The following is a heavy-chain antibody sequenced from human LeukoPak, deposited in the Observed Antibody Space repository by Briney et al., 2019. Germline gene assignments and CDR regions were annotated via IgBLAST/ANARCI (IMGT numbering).Heavy chain of an antibody. J-gene: IGHJ4*02. D-gene: IGHD1-26*01. CDR1: GFTFSDHY. CDR2: IYYSGST. V-gene: IGHV4-38-2*01. CDR3: ARFNSGSYQHYFDY. Sequence: TGGSLRLSCAASGFTFSDHYMDWVRQPPGKGLEWIGSIYYSGSTYYNPSLKSRVTISVDTSKNQFSLKLTSVTAADTAVYYCARFNSGSYQHYFDYWGQGTLVTVSS.